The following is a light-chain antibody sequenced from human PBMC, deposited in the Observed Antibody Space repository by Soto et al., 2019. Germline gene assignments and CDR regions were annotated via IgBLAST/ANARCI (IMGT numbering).Light chain of an antibody. CDR1: QSISSY. J-gene: IGKJ1*01. CDR3: QQSYSTPLT. Sequence: DIQMTQSPSSLSASVGDRVTITCRASQSISSYLNWYQQNTGKAPKLLIYAASSLQSGFPSRFSGSGSGTDFTLTIIRLQPEDFATYEGQQSYSTPLTFGQGTKVEIK. CDR2: AAS. V-gene: IGKV1-39*01.